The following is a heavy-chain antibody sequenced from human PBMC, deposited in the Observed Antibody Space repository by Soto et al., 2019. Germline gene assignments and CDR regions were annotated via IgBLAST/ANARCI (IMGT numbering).Heavy chain of an antibody. CDR2: ISAYNGNT. CDR1: GYTVTRYV. CDR3: ARGSGWPPYHFDF. V-gene: IGHV1-18*01. Sequence: SAELDCKTSGYTVTRYVIGWVRQAPGQGLEWMGWISAYNGNTNYAQKLQGRVTMTTDTSTTTAYVELRSLRSDDTAVYYCARGSGWPPYHFDFWGQGTLVTVSS. J-gene: IGHJ4*02. D-gene: IGHD6-19*01.